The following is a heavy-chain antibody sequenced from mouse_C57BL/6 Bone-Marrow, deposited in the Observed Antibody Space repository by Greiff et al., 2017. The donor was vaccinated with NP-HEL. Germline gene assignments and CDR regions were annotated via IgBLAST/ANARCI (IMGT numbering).Heavy chain of an antibody. D-gene: IGHD1-1*02. CDR3: ERDAYGGDGAY. V-gene: IGHV1-82*01. Sequence: VQLQQSGPELVKPGASVKISCKASGYAFSSSWMNWVKQRPGKGLEWIGRIYPGDGDTNYNGKFKGKATLTADKPSSTAYMQLSSLTSEDSAVYFCERDAYGGDGAYWGQGTLVTVSS. CDR1: GYAFSSSW. J-gene: IGHJ3*01. CDR2: IYPGDGDT.